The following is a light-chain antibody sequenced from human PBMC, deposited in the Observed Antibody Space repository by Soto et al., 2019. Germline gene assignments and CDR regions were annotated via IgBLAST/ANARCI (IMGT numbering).Light chain of an antibody. CDR2: RAS. Sequence: EIVLTQSPDTLSLSPGERATLPGRASQSFNNTYLTWYQQKPGQAPRLLIYRASNRPTGIPARFSGSGSGTGFTLTISSLEPEDFAVYYCQHYTTSPFTFGQGTKLEIK. V-gene: IGKV3-20*01. CDR1: QSFNNTY. J-gene: IGKJ2*01. CDR3: QHYTTSPFT.